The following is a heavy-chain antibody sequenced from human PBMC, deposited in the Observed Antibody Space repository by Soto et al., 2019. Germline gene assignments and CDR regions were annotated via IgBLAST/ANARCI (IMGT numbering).Heavy chain of an antibody. V-gene: IGHV3-23*01. J-gene: IGHJ6*03. CDR1: GFTFSSYA. Sequence: PGGSLRLSCAASGFTFSSYAMSWVRQAPGKGLEWVSAISGSGGSTYYADSVKGRFTISRDNSKNTLYLQINSLRAEDTAVYYCAKDRLYSYGPLSGYYYMDVWGKGTTVTV. CDR3: AKDRLYSYGPLSGYYYMDV. D-gene: IGHD5-18*01. CDR2: ISGSGGST.